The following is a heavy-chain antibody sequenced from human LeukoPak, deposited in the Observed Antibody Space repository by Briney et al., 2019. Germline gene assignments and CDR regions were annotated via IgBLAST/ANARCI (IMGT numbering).Heavy chain of an antibody. J-gene: IGHJ4*02. D-gene: IGHD1-26*01. CDR2: ISGSGGST. V-gene: IGHV3-23*01. Sequence: PGGSLGLSCAASGFTFSSYAMSWVRQAPGKGLKWVSAISGSGGSTYYADSVKGRFTISRDNSKNTLYLQMNSLRAEDTAVYYCAKDGQEGWELLASFDYWGQGTLVTVSS. CDR3: AKDGQEGWELLASFDY. CDR1: GFTFSSYA.